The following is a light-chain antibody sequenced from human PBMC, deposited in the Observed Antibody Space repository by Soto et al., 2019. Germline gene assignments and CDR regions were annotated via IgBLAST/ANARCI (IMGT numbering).Light chain of an antibody. V-gene: IGKV3-20*01. CDR3: QQYGDYNSPRYS. J-gene: IGKJ2*03. CDR1: QSVSSNY. CDR2: ATS. Sequence: EIVLTQSPGTLSLSPGDRVTLSCRASQSVSSNYLAWYQQKPDQAPRLLIYATSARATGIPDRFSGSGSGTDFTLTXXRLXPEDFAMYYCQQYGDYNSPRYSFGQGTRLEI.